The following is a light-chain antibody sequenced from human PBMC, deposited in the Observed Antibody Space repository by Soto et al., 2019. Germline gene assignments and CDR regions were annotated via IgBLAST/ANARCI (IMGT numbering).Light chain of an antibody. CDR1: SSDVGGYNY. CDR3: SSYTSSSTLGV. CDR2: DVS. Sequence: QSVLTQPASVSGSPGQSITISCTGTSSDVGGYNYVSWYQQHPGKAPKLMIYDVSNRPSGVSNRFSGSKSGNTASLTISGLQAEDEADYHCSSYTSSSTLGVFGTGTKVTV. V-gene: IGLV2-14*01. J-gene: IGLJ1*01.